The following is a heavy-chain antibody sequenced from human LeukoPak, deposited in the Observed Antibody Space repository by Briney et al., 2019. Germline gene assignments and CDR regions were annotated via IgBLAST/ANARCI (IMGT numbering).Heavy chain of an antibody. J-gene: IGHJ5*02. Sequence: GGSLRLSCAASGFTFSSYAMHWVRQAPGKGLEWVAVISYDGSNKYYADSVKGRFTISRDNSKNTLYLQMNSLRAEDTAVYYCAASGVGSSWYFLLAWGQGTLVTVSS. CDR2: ISYDGSNK. CDR3: AASGVGSSWYFLLA. CDR1: GFTFSSYA. D-gene: IGHD6-13*01. V-gene: IGHV3-30-3*01.